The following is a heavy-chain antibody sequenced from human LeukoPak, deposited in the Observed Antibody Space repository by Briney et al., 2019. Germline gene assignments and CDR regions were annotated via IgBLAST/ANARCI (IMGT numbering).Heavy chain of an antibody. CDR3: AKNRWVRAPFDI. V-gene: IGHV3-23*01. CDR1: GVIFSSFA. D-gene: IGHD3-16*02. Sequence: GGSLRLSCEVSGVIFSSFAMNWVRQAPGKGLEWVSAISGTGGSTHYADSVKGRFSISRDNSKNTLHLQMNSLRAEDTAVYYCAKNRWVRAPFDIWGQGTMVTVSS. J-gene: IGHJ3*02. CDR2: ISGTGGST.